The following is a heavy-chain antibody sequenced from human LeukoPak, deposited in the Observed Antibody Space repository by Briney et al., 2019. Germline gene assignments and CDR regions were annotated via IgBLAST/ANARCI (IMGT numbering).Heavy chain of an antibody. Sequence: GGSLRLSCAASGFTFSSYAMHWVRQAPGKGLEYVSAISSNGGSTYYANSVKGRFTISRDNSKNTLYLQMGSLRAEDMAVYYCARGHGDSYYYYYMDVWGKGTTVTISS. CDR3: ARGHGDSYYYYYMDV. J-gene: IGHJ6*03. CDR2: ISSNGGST. V-gene: IGHV3-64*01. D-gene: IGHD4-17*01. CDR1: GFTFSSYA.